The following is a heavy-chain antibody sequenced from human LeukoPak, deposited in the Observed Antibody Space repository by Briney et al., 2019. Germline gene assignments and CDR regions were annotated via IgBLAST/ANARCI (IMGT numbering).Heavy chain of an antibody. CDR3: ARHLVWFGIKRWFDP. J-gene: IGHJ5*02. CDR2: INHSGST. V-gene: IGHV4-34*01. CDR1: GGSFSGYY. Sequence: SETLSLTCAVYGGSFSGYYWSWIRQPPGKGLEWIGEINHSGSTNYNPSLKSRVTISVDTSKNQFSLKLSSVTAADTAVYCCARHLVWFGIKRWFDPWGQGTLVTVSS. D-gene: IGHD3-10*01.